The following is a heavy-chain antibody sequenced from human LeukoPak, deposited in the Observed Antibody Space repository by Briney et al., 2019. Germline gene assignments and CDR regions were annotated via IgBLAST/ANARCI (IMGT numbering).Heavy chain of an antibody. V-gene: IGHV4-34*01. J-gene: IGHJ4*02. Sequence: SETLSLTCAVYGGSFSGYYWSWIRRPPGKGLEWIGEINHSGSTNYNPSLKSRVTISVDTSKNQFSLKLSSVTAADTAAYYCARDAARPHDYWGQGTLVTVSS. CDR1: GGSFSGYY. CDR2: INHSGST. D-gene: IGHD2-15*01. CDR3: ARDAARPHDY.